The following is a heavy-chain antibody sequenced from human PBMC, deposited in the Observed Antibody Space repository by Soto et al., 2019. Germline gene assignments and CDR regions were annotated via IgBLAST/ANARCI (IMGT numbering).Heavy chain of an antibody. V-gene: IGHV4-39*01. D-gene: IGHD3-3*01. CDR3: AKTGFWSGYRVVDY. CDR2: LNYGGST. CDR1: GGSISSSSSY. J-gene: IGHJ4*02. Sequence: QLQLQESGPGLVKPSETLSLTCTVSGGSISSSSSYWGWIRQPPGKGLEWIGSLNYGGSTYYNPSLKSRITISVDTSKNQFSLKLSSVTAADTAVYFCAKTGFWSGYRVVDYWGQGTLVTVSS.